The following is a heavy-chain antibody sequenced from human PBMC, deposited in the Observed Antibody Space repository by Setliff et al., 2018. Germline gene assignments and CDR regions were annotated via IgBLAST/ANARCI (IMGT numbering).Heavy chain of an antibody. CDR2: ISSSASTI. J-gene: IGHJ4*02. CDR3: ARFVVVPAEHFDY. D-gene: IGHD2-2*01. Sequence: GSLRLSCAASGFTFSDSYMSWIRQAPGKGLEWVSYISSSASTIYYADSVKGRFTISRDNAKNSLYLQMNSLRAEDTAVYYCARFVVVPAEHFDYWGQGTLVTVSS. CDR1: GFTFSDSY. V-gene: IGHV3-11*04.